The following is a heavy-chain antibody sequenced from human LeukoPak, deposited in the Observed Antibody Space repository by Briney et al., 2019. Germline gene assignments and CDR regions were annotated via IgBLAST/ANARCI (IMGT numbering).Heavy chain of an antibody. Sequence: ASVKVSCKVSGYTFTDYYMHWVQQAPGKGLEWMGLVDPEDGETIYAEKFQGRVTITADTSTDTAYMELSSLRSEDTAVYYCATVPSQTLASGSHDAHYFDYWGQGTLVTVSS. CDR1: GYTFTDYY. D-gene: IGHD1-26*01. V-gene: IGHV1-69-2*01. J-gene: IGHJ4*02. CDR2: VDPEDGET. CDR3: ATVPSQTLASGSHDAHYFDY.